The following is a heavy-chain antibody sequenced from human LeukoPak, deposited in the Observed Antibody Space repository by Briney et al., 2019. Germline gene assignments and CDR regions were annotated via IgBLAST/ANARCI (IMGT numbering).Heavy chain of an antibody. Sequence: ASVKVSCKASGYTFTGYYMHWVRQAPGQGLEWMGRINPNSGGTNYAQKFQGRVTMTRDTSISTAYMELSRLRYDDTAVYYCARDKYYDYVWGSYRPDYWGQGTLVTVSS. CDR3: ARDKYYDYVWGSYRPDY. CDR2: INPNSGGT. D-gene: IGHD3-16*02. CDR1: GYTFTGYY. J-gene: IGHJ4*02. V-gene: IGHV1-2*06.